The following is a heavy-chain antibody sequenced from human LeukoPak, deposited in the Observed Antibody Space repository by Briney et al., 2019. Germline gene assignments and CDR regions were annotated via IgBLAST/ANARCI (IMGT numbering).Heavy chain of an antibody. V-gene: IGHV4-59*01. CDR1: GGSISSYY. CDR2: IYYSGST. CDR3: ARDRAGYYGTPFDP. J-gene: IGHJ5*02. Sequence: SETLSLTCTVSGGSISSYYWSWIRQPPGKGLEWIGYIYYSGSTNYNPSLKSRVTISVDTSKNQFSLKLSSVTAADTAVYYCARDRAGYYGTPFDPWGQGPWSPSPQ. D-gene: IGHD3-9*01.